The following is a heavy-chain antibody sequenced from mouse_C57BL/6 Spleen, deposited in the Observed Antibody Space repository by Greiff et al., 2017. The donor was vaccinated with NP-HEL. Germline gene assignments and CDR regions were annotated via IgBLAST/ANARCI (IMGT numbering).Heavy chain of an antibody. J-gene: IGHJ3*01. CDR1: GFSFTSYG. Sequence: QVQLKESGPGLVALSQSLSITCTVSGFSFTSYGVHWVRQPPGKGLEWLVVIWSDGSTTYNSALKSRLSISKDNSKSQVFLKMNSLQTDDTAMYYCARQGTAQAAWFAYWGQGTLVTVSA. D-gene: IGHD3-2*02. CDR2: IWSDGST. V-gene: IGHV2-6-1*01. CDR3: ARQGTAQAAWFAY.